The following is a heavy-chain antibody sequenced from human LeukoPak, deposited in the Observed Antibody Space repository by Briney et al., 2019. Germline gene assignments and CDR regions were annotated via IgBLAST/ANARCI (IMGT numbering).Heavy chain of an antibody. CDR1: GGTFSSYA. D-gene: IGHD6-19*01. J-gene: IGHJ4*02. V-gene: IGHV1-69*01. CDR3: ARDRSIAVAGTYFDY. CDR2: IIPIFGTA. Sequence: SVKVSCKASGGTFSSYAISWVRQAPGQGLEGMGGIIPIFGTANYAQKFQGRVTITADESTSTAYMELSSLRSEDTAVYYCARDRSIAVAGTYFDYWGQGTLVTVSS.